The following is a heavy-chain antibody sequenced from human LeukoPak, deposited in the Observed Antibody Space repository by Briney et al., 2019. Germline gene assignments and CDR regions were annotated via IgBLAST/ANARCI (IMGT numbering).Heavy chain of an antibody. D-gene: IGHD1-26*01. CDR3: ARLASGSYGPLTPFDY. CDR1: GGSISSYY. Sequence: AETLSLTCTVSGGSISSYYWSWIRQPPGKGLEWIGDIYYSGSTNYNPSLKSRVTISVDTSKNQFSLRLSSVTAADTAVYYSARLASGSYGPLTPFDYWGQGTLVTVSS. CDR2: IYYSGST. J-gene: IGHJ4*02. V-gene: IGHV4-59*08.